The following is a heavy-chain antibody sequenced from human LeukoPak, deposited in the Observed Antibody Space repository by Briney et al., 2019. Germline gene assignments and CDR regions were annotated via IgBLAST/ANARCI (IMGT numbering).Heavy chain of an antibody. Sequence: PGRSLRLSCAASGFTFSSYGMHWVRQAPGKGLEWVAVISYDGSNKHYADSVKGRFTISRDNSKNTLYLQMNSLRAEDTAVYYCAKGVASSWTAFDIWGQGTMVTVSS. D-gene: IGHD6-13*01. CDR3: AKGVASSWTAFDI. CDR2: ISYDGSNK. CDR1: GFTFSSYG. J-gene: IGHJ3*02. V-gene: IGHV3-30*18.